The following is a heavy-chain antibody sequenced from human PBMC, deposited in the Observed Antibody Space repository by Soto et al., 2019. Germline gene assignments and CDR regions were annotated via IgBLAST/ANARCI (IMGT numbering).Heavy chain of an antibody. J-gene: IGHJ4*02. D-gene: IGHD6-19*01. CDR3: ARDVLKYSSGWSGFDY. CDR2: IWYDGSNK. Sequence: GGSLRLSCAASGFTFSSYGMHWVRQAPGKGLEWVAVIWYDGSNKYYADSVKGRFTISRDNSKNTLYLQMNSLRAEDTAVYYCARDVLKYSSGWSGFDYWGQGTLVTVS. V-gene: IGHV3-33*01. CDR1: GFTFSSYG.